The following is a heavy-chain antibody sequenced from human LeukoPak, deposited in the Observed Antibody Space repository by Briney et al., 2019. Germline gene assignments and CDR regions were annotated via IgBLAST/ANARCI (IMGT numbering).Heavy chain of an antibody. J-gene: IGHJ6*03. CDR2: INPNSGGT. CDR3: ARDRWYSSGWYSPIYYYYYYMDV. Sequence: ASVKVSCKASGYTFTGYYMHWVRQAPGQGLEWMGWINPNSGGTNYAQKFQGRVTMTRDTSISTAYMELSRLRSDDTAVHYCARDRWYSSGWYSPIYYYYYYMDVWGKGTTVTVSS. V-gene: IGHV1-2*02. CDR1: GYTFTGYY. D-gene: IGHD6-19*01.